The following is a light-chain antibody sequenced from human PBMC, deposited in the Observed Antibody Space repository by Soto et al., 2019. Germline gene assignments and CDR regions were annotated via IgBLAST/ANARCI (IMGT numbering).Light chain of an antibody. J-gene: IGKJ4*01. CDR1: QAISNY. Sequence: DIQMTQSPSSLSASLGDRVTITCRASQAISNYVAWFQQKPGKAPKSLIFAASNLQSGVPSRFSASGSGTYLTLTISGLQPEDFEIYYCQQYYYLPTFGGGNNVEVQ. CDR3: QQYYYLPT. CDR2: AAS. V-gene: IGKV1-16*01.